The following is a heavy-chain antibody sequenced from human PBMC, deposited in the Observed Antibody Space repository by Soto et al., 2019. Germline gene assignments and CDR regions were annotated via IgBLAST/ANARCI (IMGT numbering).Heavy chain of an antibody. CDR1: GFDFDDYA. J-gene: IGHJ5*02. CDR3: AKDTEVDCLGGSCYPT. Sequence: DVQLVESGGGLVQPGRSLRLSCAASGFDFDDYAMHWVRQVPGQGLEWVSGISWDSGNIGYADSVKGRFTISRDNAKNFLYLQMNSLRPEDTAFYYCAKDTEVDCLGGSCYPTWGPGTRVTVSS. CDR2: ISWDSGNI. D-gene: IGHD2-15*01. V-gene: IGHV3-9*01.